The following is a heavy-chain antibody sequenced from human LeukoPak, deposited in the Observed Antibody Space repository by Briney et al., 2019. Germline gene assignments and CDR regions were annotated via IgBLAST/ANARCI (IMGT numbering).Heavy chain of an antibody. J-gene: IGHJ4*02. CDR1: GGTFSSYA. CDR2: IIPIFGIA. Sequence: AVKVSCKSSGGTFSSYAISWVRQAPGQGLEWMGMIIPIFGIANNAQKFQGRVTITADKSTSTAYMELSSLRSEDTAVYYCARARGGSYFDYWGQGTLVTVSS. CDR3: ARARGGSYFDY. V-gene: IGHV1-69*04. D-gene: IGHD3-16*01.